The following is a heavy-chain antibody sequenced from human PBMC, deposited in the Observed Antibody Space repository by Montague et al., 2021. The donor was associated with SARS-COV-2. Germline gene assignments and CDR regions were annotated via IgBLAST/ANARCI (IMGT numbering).Heavy chain of an antibody. CDR1: DGSFSGSY. D-gene: IGHD3-3*01. CDR2: INHSGST. CDR3: ARGQVTIFGVRIMLPAGGAIDI. J-gene: IGHJ3*02. V-gene: IGHV4-34*01. Sequence: SETLSLTCAVSDGSFSGSYWTWIRQPPGKGLEWIGEINHSGSTNYNPSLKSRVTISVDTSKNQFSLKLNSVNAADTAVYYCARGQVTIFGVRIMLPAGGAIDIWGQGTMVTVSS.